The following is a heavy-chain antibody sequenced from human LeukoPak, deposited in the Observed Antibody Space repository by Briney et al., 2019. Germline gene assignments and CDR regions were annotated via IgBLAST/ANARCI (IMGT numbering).Heavy chain of an antibody. J-gene: IGHJ4*02. CDR2: ISWNSGSI. V-gene: IGHV3-9*01. Sequence: GGSLRLSCAASGFTFDDYAMHWVRQAPGKGLEWVSHISWNSGSITYADSVKGRFTISRDNAKNSLYLQMNSLRAEDTALYYCARGGYISWGVPAALEHFDYWGQGTLVTVSS. CDR1: GFTFDDYA. CDR3: ARGGYISWGVPAALEHFDY. D-gene: IGHD2-2*01.